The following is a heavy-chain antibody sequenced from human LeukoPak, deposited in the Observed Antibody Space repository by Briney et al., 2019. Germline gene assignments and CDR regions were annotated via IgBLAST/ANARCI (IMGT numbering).Heavy chain of an antibody. CDR1: GGSISSYY. Sequence: PSETLSLTCTISGGSISSYYWSWIRQPPGKGLEWIGYIYYSGSTNYNPSLKSRVTISVDTSKNQFSLKLSSVTAADTAVYYCARDLGFWSGYTGNFDIWGQGTMVTVSS. V-gene: IGHV4-59*01. D-gene: IGHD3-3*01. J-gene: IGHJ3*02. CDR2: IYYSGST. CDR3: ARDLGFWSGYTGNFDI.